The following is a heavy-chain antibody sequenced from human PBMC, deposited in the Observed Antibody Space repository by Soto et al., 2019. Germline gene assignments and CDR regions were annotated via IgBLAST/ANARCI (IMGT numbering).Heavy chain of an antibody. Sequence: GGSLRLSCAASGFTFSNYAMTWVRQAPGKGLEWVASIPSGGDVTYHADSVKGRFTISRDNSKNTLYLQMNSLRGEDTAIYYCAKGGIGMALGLDYWGQATLVTVSS. J-gene: IGHJ4*02. CDR1: GFTFSNYA. V-gene: IGHV3-23*01. D-gene: IGHD2-21*01. CDR2: IPSGGDVT. CDR3: AKGGIGMALGLDY.